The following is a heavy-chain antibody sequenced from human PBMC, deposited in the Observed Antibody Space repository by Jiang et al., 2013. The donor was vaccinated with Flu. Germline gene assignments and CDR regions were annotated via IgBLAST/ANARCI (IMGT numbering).Heavy chain of an antibody. CDR1: GDSVSSGNFY. J-gene: IGHJ4*02. V-gene: IGHV4-61*01. D-gene: IGHD6-13*01. CDR2: IYYSGST. CDR3: VRQNLDSWYDC. Sequence: LLKPSETLSLTCTISGDSVSSGNFYWTWIRQPPGKGLEWIGYIYYSGSTNYNPSLKSRVTISVDTSKNQFSLKLGPVTAADTGVYYCVRQNLDSWYDCWGQGTLVTVSS.